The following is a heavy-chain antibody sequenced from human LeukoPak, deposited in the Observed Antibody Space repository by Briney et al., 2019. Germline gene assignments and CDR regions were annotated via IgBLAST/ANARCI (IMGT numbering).Heavy chain of an antibody. CDR1: GFTFSTYW. V-gene: IGHV3-74*01. J-gene: IGHJ1*01. CDR3: ARAPSEIGGYYPEYFRH. Sequence: GGSLRLSCAASGFTFSTYWMHWVRQAPGKRLVWVSRIKSDGSTNYADSVKGRVTISRDTAKNTLSLQMYSLRPEDTGVYYCARAPSEIGGYYPEYFRHWGQGTLVTVSS. D-gene: IGHD3-3*01. CDR2: IKSDGST.